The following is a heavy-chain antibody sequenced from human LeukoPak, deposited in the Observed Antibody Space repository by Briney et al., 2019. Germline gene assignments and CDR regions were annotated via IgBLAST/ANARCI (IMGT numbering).Heavy chain of an antibody. CDR1: GFTFSSYG. V-gene: IGHV3-33*01. J-gene: IGHJ5*02. CDR3: ARGKSSDYDILTGKNWFDP. D-gene: IGHD3-9*01. CDR2: IWYDRSNK. Sequence: GRSLRLSCAASGFTFSSYGMHWVRQAPGKGLEWVAVIWYDRSNKYYADSVKGRFTISRDNSKNTLYLQMNSLRAEDTAVYYCARGKSSDYDILTGKNWFDPWGQGTLVTVSS.